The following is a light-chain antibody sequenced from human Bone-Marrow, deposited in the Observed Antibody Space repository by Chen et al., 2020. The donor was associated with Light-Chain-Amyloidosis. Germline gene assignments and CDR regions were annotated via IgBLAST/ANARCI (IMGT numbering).Light chain of an antibody. V-gene: IGLV1-47*01. CDR1: SSNIGINS. J-gene: IGLJ1*01. CDR2: SNN. CDR3: AAWDGSLSGYV. Sequence: QSVLTQPPSASGTLGQCVTISCPGASSNIGINSVYRYQHFPGAAPNLLTHSNNQGASGVPDRFSASKAGTSAFLANSGLRSEDEADYYCAAWDGSLSGYVFGTGTKVIIL.